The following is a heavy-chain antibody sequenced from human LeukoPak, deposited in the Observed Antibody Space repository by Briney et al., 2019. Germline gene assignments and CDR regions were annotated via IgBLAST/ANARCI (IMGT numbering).Heavy chain of an antibody. CDR2: MNPNSGNT. Sequence: ASVKVSCKASGYTFTSYDINWVRQATGQGLEWMGWMNPNSGNTGYAQKFQGRVTITRNTSISTAYMELSSLRSEDTAVYYCARERNIAARLEYAYWGQGTLVTVSS. V-gene: IGHV1-8*03. J-gene: IGHJ4*02. CDR1: GYTFTSYD. CDR3: ARERNIAARLEYAY. D-gene: IGHD6-6*01.